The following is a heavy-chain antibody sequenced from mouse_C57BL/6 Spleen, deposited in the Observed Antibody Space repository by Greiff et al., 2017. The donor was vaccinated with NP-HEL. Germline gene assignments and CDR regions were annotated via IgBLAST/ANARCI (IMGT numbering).Heavy chain of an antibody. CDR1: GYTFTDYY. D-gene: IGHD2-4*01. V-gene: IGHV1-26*01. J-gene: IGHJ4*01. CDR3: ARSPYDYDEGTADAMDY. Sequence: EVQLQQSGPELVKPGASVKISCKASGYTFTDYYMNWVKQSHGQSLEWIGDINPNNGGTSYNQKFKGKATLTVDKSSSTAYMELRSLTSEDSAVYYCARSPYDYDEGTADAMDYWGQGTSVTVSS. CDR2: INPNNGGT.